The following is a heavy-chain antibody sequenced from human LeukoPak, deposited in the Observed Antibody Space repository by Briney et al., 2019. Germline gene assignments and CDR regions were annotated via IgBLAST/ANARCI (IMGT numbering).Heavy chain of an antibody. CDR2: ISADNGKT. J-gene: IGHJ4*02. V-gene: IGHV1-18*01. D-gene: IGHD2-2*01. CDR1: GYTFTRYG. CDR3: ARVVPRVPPDFDY. Sequence: GASVKVSCKASGYTFTRYGISWVRQAPGQGLEWMGWISADNGKTNYAQKLQGGVTMTTVTSTSTAYLELRSLRSDDTAVYYCARVVPRVPPDFDYWGQGTLVTVSS.